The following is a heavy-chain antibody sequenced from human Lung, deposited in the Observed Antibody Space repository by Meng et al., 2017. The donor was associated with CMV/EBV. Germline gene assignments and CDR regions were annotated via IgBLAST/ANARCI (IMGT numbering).Heavy chain of an antibody. CDR3: ARDAGTIAVSGIGDY. D-gene: IGHD6-19*01. CDR2: ISAYNGDT. J-gene: IGHJ4*02. CDR1: GYIFTKYG. Sequence: ASXXVSXKASGYIFTKYGVNWMRQAPGQGPEWMGWISAYNGDTMYAPKVQGRVTMTTDTSTSTAYMELRGLRSDDTAVYYCARDAGTIAVSGIGDYWGQGXLVISSS. V-gene: IGHV1-18*01.